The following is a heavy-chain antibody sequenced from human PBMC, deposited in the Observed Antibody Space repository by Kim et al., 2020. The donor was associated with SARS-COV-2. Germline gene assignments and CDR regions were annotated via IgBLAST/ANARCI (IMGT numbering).Heavy chain of an antibody. J-gene: IGHJ4*02. D-gene: IGHD4-17*01. Sequence: GGSLRLSCAASGFTFSSHWMHWVRQAPGKGLVWVSRINSDGSSTTYADSVKGRFTISRDNAKNTLYLQMNSLRVEDTAMYYCARLYMVTTRDYWGQGTLVTVFS. CDR3: ARLYMVTTRDY. V-gene: IGHV3-74*01. CDR1: GFTFSSHW. CDR2: INSDGSST.